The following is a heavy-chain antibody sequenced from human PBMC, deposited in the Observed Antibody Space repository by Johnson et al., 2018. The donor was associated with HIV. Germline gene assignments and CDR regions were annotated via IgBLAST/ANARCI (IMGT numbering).Heavy chain of an antibody. D-gene: IGHD6-13*01. J-gene: IGHJ3*02. CDR1: GLSFSNFG. CDR3: AKVAVATAAGGVALDI. Sequence: VQLVESGGGVVQPGKSLTLSCVVSGLSFSNFGIHWVRQAPGKGPEWVAVISFDGNLKKYSDSVKGRFTISRDNSNNILYLQMNSLRVEDTAVYYCAKVAVATAAGGVALDIWGPGTMVTVS. V-gene: IGHV3-30*18. CDR2: ISFDGNLK.